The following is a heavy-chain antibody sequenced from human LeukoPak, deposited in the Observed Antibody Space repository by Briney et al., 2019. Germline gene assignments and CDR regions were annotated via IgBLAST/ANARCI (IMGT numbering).Heavy chain of an antibody. CDR3: ARDRAGDSFDL. CDR1: GDSISSGNYY. V-gene: IGHV4-61*02. Sequence: PSETLSVTCTVSGDSISSGNYYWTWIRQPAGKGLEWIGRIYTSGNTNCNPSLKSQVTISMDTSKNQFSLNLNSVTAADTAVYYCARDRAGDSFDLWGQGTMVTVSS. D-gene: IGHD7-27*01. J-gene: IGHJ3*01. CDR2: IYTSGNT.